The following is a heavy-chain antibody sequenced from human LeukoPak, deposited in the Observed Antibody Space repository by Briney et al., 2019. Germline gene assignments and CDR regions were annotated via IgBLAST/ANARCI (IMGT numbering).Heavy chain of an antibody. CDR2: IYTSGST. CDR1: GGSISSYY. CDR3: AREEGLWSYLEY. V-gene: IGHV4-4*07. Sequence: SETQSLTCTVSGGSISSYYWTWIRQPAGKGLEWIGRIYTSGSTNYNPSLKSRVTMSVDTSKNQFSLKLSSVTAADTAVYYCAREEGLWSYLEYWGQGTLVTVSS. J-gene: IGHJ4*02. D-gene: IGHD5-18*01.